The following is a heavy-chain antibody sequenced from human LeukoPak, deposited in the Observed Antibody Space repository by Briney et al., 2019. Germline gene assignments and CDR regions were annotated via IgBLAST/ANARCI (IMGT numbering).Heavy chain of an antibody. CDR2: ITGSGDST. J-gene: IGHJ4*02. CDR3: AKVRGSSWGPFDY. D-gene: IGHD6-13*01. CDR1: GFTFSSHA. V-gene: IGHV3-23*01. Sequence: PGGSLRLSCAASGFTFSSHAMSWVRQAPGKGLEWVSVITGSGDSTYYADSVKGRFTISSDNSKNMLYLQMNSLRAEDTAIYYCAKVRGSSWGPFDYWGQGTLVTVSS.